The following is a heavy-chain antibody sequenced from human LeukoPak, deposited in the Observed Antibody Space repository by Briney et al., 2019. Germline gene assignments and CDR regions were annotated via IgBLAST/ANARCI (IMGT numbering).Heavy chain of an antibody. Sequence: RTSETLSLTCTVSGGSISSYYWSWIRQPPGKGLEWIGYIYYSGSTNYNPSLKSRVTISVDTSKNQFSLKLSSVTAADTAVYYCASSGQNPSGPYYYYGMDVWGQGTTVTVSS. CDR3: ASSGQNPSGPYYYYGMDV. J-gene: IGHJ6*02. CDR2: IYYSGST. V-gene: IGHV4-59*12. CDR1: GGSISSYY. D-gene: IGHD6-19*01.